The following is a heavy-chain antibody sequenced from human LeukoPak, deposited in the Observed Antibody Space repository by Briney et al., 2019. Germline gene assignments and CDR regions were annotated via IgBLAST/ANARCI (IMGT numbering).Heavy chain of an antibody. V-gene: IGHV4-59*01. J-gene: IGHJ4*02. CDR2: IYYSWST. CDR3: ARRAYSSGYLFDY. CDR1: GGSISSYY. Sequence: SETLSLTCTVSGGSISSYYWSWIRQPPGKGLEWIGYIYYSWSTNYNPSLKSRVTISVETSKNQFSLKLSSVTAADTAVYYCARRAYSSGYLFDYWGQGTLVTVSS. D-gene: IGHD3-22*01.